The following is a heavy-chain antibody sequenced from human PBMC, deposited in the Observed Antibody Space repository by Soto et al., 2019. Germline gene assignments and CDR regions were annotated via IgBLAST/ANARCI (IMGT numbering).Heavy chain of an antibody. D-gene: IGHD3-9*01. CDR1: GFTFSSYN. CDR3: ARRQEDYDLLTGFSMRYFDL. Sequence: EVQLVESGGGLVKPGGSLRLSCAASGFTFSSYNMNWVRQAPGKGLEWVSSISSSSSYRDYADSVKGRFTTSRDNAKNSLYLQMNSLRADDTALYYCARRQEDYDLLTGFSMRYFDLWGRGTLVTVSS. CDR2: ISSSSSYR. V-gene: IGHV3-21*01. J-gene: IGHJ2*01.